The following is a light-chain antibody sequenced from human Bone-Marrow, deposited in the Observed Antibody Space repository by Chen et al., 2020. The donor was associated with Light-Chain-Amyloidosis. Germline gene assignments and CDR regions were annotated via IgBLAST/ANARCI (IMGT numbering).Light chain of an antibody. CDR3: QSADSSGTYEVI. V-gene: IGLV3-25*03. CDR1: DLPTKY. J-gene: IGLJ2*01. Sequence: SYELTQPPSVSVSPGQTARITCSGDDLPTKYAYWYQQKPGQAPVLVIHRDTERPSGISERFSGSSSETTATLTISGGQAEDEADYHCQSADSSGTYEVIFGGGTKLTV. CDR2: RDT.